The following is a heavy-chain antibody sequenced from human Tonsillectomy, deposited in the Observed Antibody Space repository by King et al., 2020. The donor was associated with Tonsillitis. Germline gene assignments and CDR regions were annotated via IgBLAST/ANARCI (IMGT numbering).Heavy chain of an antibody. CDR3: AKDLGDVAVAGDFDY. CDR1: GFTFSSHG. Sequence: VQLVESGGGVVQPGRSLRLSCAASGFTFSSHGMHWVRQAPGKGLEWVAVISYDGSNKYYVESVKGRFTISRDNSENTLCLQMNSLRTEDTAVYYCAKDLGDVAVAGDFDYWGQGTLVTVSS. J-gene: IGHJ4*02. CDR2: ISYDGSNK. D-gene: IGHD6-19*01. V-gene: IGHV3-30*18.